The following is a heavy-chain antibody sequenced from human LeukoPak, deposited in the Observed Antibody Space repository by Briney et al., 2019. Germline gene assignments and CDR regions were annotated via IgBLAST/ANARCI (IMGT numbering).Heavy chain of an antibody. CDR2: INHSGST. Sequence: SETLSLTCAVYGGSFSGYYWSWIRQPPGKGLEWIGEINHSGSTNYNPSLKSRVTISVHTSKNQFSLKLSSVNAADTAVYYCATAGNWNDSDYYYYCGMDVWGQGTTVTVSS. CDR1: GGSFSGYY. CDR3: ATAGNWNDSDYYYYCGMDV. V-gene: IGHV4-34*01. J-gene: IGHJ6*02. D-gene: IGHD1-1*01.